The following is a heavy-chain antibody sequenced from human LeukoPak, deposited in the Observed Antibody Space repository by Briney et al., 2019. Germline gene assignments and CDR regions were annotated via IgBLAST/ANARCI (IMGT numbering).Heavy chain of an antibody. D-gene: IGHD2-21*01. V-gene: IGHV3-21*01. Sequence: GGSLRLSCAASGFTFSSYSMNWVRQAPGKGLEWVSSISSSSSYIYYADSVKGRFTISRDNAKNSLYLQMNSLRAEDTAVYYCASELPNSRDAFDIWGQGTMVTVSS. CDR3: ASELPNSRDAFDI. CDR1: GFTFSSYS. CDR2: ISSSSSYI. J-gene: IGHJ3*02.